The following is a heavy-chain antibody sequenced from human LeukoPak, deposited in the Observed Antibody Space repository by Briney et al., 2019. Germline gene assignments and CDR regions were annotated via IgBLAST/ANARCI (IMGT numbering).Heavy chain of an antibody. V-gene: IGHV3-9*01. CDR3: ARYGLGDTFDI. Sequence: GGSLRLSCAASGFTFDDYAMHWVRQAPGKGLEWVSGISWNSGSIGYADSVKGRFTISRDNAKNSLYLQMNSLRAEDTAVYYCARYGLGDTFDIWGHGTVVTVSS. CDR2: ISWNSGSI. D-gene: IGHD4-17*01. J-gene: IGHJ3*02. CDR1: GFTFDDYA.